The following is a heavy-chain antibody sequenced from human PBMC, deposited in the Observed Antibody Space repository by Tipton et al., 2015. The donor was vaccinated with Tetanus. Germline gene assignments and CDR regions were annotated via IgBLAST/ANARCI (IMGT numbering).Heavy chain of an antibody. Sequence: VQLVQSGAEVKKPGESLKMSCKISGHNSRSYWINWVRQMPGKGLEWMGIVYPGDSDTTYSPSFEGQVTISADTSITTACLQWSKLKASDNTMYYCARRLGPYTGDQIWHFDLWGRGTMVAVSS. V-gene: IGHV5-51*01. J-gene: IGHJ2*01. CDR2: VYPGDSDT. CDR3: ARRLGPYTGDQIWHFDL. CDR1: GHNSRSYW. D-gene: IGHD7-27*01.